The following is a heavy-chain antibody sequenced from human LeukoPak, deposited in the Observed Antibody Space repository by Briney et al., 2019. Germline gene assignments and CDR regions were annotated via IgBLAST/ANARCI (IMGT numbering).Heavy chain of an antibody. V-gene: IGHV1-2*02. CDR3: TRDGQWGTDY. CDR2: INPNSGDT. CDR1: VYTFTGYY. Sequence: ASVKVSCKASVYTFTGYYIHWVRQAPGQGLEWMGWINPNSGDTNYAQRFQGRVTMTRDTSIRTAYMEKTRLTSYDTAMYYCTRDGQWGTDYWGRGTLVTVSS. D-gene: IGHD6-19*01. J-gene: IGHJ4*02.